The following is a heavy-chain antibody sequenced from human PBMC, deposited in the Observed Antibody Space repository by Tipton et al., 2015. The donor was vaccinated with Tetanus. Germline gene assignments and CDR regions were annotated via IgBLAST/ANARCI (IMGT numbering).Heavy chain of an antibody. CDR2: IYYNGNT. CDR3: ARSADNWFDP. J-gene: IGHJ5*02. CDR1: GFTFSSHW. V-gene: IGHV4-59*08. Sequence: LRLSCAASGFTFSSHWMNWIRQRPGKGLEWIGNIYYNGNTLQNPSLEGRVTLSVDKSKNQFSLKLRSVTAADTGIYYCARSADNWFDPWGQGILVTVSS.